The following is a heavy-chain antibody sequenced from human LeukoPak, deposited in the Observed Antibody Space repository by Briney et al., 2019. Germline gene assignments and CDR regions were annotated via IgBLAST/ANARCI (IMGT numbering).Heavy chain of an antibody. Sequence: GRSLRPSCAAAGFTFSSYWMRWVRQAPGEGLVWVAGINNHGSSASCADSVKGRFTISRDNAQNTLHLQMNSVRDEDTAVYHCARRDGGKSSFDYWGQGTLVTVSS. V-gene: IGHV3-74*01. D-gene: IGHD4-23*01. CDR1: GFTFSSYW. J-gene: IGHJ4*02. CDR3: ARRDGGKSSFDY. CDR2: INNHGSSA.